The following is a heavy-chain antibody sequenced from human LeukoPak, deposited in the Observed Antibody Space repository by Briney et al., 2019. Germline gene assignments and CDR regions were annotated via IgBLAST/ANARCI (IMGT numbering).Heavy chain of an antibody. V-gene: IGHV3-23*01. CDR3: AIMTATTPG. CDR1: GFTFSSYA. CDR2: IRSSDSNT. J-gene: IGHJ4*02. Sequence: GGSLRLSCAASGFTFSSYAMSWVRQAPGEGLEWVSSIRSSDSNTYYADSVKGRFTISRDNSKNTPYLQMNSLRAEDTAVYYCAIMTATTPGWGQGTLVTVSS. D-gene: IGHD1/OR15-1a*01.